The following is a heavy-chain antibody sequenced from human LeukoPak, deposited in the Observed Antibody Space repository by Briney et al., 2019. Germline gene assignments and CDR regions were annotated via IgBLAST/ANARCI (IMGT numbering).Heavy chain of an antibody. Sequence: GGSLRLSCAASGFTFSSYVMSWVRQAPGKRLEWVSGISGSGGSTYYADSVKGRFTISRDNSKNTLYLQMNSLRAEDTAVYYCATTLLRASTYMDVWGKGTTVTVSS. D-gene: IGHD1-1*01. J-gene: IGHJ6*03. V-gene: IGHV3-23*01. CDR2: ISGSGGST. CDR1: GFTFSSYV. CDR3: ATTLLRASTYMDV.